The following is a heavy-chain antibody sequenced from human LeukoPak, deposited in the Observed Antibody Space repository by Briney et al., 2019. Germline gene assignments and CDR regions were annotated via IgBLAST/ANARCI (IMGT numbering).Heavy chain of an antibody. CDR1: GGSISSGGYY. CDR3: ARVNGCSSTSCYISGAVGDYIEYYFDY. D-gene: IGHD2-2*01. V-gene: IGHV4-61*08. Sequence: NPSQTLSLTCTVSGGSISSGGYYWSWIRQPPGKGLEWIGYIYYSGSTNYNPSLKSRVTISVDTSKNQFSLKLSSVTAADTAVYYCARVNGCSSTSCYISGAVGDYIEYYFDYWGQGTLVTVSS. J-gene: IGHJ4*02. CDR2: IYYSGST.